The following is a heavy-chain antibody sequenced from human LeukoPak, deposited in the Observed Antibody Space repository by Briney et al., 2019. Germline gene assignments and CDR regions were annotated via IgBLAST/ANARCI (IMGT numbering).Heavy chain of an antibody. CDR2: ISSSGSTI. J-gene: IGHJ4*02. V-gene: IGHV3-11*01. CDR3: ARSIVVVTATLDY. Sequence: PGGSLRLSCAASGFIFSDYYMSWIRQAPGKGLEWVSYISSSGSTIYYADSVKGRFTISRDNAKNSLYLQMNSLRAEDTAVYYCARSIVVVTATLDYWGQGTLVTVSS. CDR1: GFIFSDYY. D-gene: IGHD2-21*02.